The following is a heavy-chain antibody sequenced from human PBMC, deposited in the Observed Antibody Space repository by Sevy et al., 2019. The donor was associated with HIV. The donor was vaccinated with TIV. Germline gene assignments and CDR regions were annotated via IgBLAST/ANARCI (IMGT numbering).Heavy chain of an antibody. Sequence: GGSLRLSCAASGFTFSSYVMYWVRQAPGKGLEWVALIWYDGTIKYYADSVKGRFTISRDNSKDTLFLQLNSLTPEDTAVYDCARGGGYCGGDCYSIDYWGQGALVTVSS. CDR2: IWYDGTIK. V-gene: IGHV3-33*07. J-gene: IGHJ4*02. CDR3: ARGGGYCGGDCYSIDY. D-gene: IGHD2-21*02. CDR1: GFTFSSYV.